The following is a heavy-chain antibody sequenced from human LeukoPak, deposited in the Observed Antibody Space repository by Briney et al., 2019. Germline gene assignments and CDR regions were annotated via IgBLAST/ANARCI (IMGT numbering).Heavy chain of an antibody. Sequence: SVKLSYNASGGTFSSYAISWVRQAPGQGLEWMGGIIPIFGTANYAQKFQGRVTITADESTSTAYMELSSLRSEDTAVYYCASEGAVVPAAMSPLGYWGQGTLVTVSS. D-gene: IGHD2-2*01. CDR2: IIPIFGTA. V-gene: IGHV1-69*13. CDR1: GGTFSSYA. CDR3: ASEGAVVPAAMSPLGY. J-gene: IGHJ4*02.